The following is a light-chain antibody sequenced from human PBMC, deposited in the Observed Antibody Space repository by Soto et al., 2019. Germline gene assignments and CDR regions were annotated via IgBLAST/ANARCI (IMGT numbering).Light chain of an antibody. CDR2: SAS. J-gene: IGKJ3*01. CDR1: PSLSSNS. V-gene: IGKV3-20*01. Sequence: EIVLTQSPGTLSLSPGERATLSCRASPSLSSNSLAWYQHKPGQAPRLLIYSASTRTAGIADSFGGSGSGTHFTLNICSLEPEEFAVYYCQLYGNSRVTFGPGTKVNIK. CDR3: QLYGNSRVT.